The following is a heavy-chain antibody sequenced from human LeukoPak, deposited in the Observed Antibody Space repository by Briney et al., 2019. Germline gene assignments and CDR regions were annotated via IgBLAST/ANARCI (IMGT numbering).Heavy chain of an antibody. CDR3: AKDRTYYADFANDY. Sequence: GGSLRLSCAASGFTFSSYAMSWVRQAPGKGLEWVSTISGSGDNTYYADSVKGRFTVSRDNSKNTLYLQMNSLRADDTAIYYCAKDRTYYADFANDYWGQGTLVTVSS. CDR1: GFTFSSYA. CDR2: ISGSGDNT. D-gene: IGHD4-17*01. J-gene: IGHJ4*02. V-gene: IGHV3-23*01.